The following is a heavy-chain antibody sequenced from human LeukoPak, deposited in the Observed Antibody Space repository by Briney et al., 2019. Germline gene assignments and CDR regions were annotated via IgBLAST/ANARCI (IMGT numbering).Heavy chain of an antibody. J-gene: IGHJ4*02. Sequence: SETLSLTCTVSGYSISSDYYWGWIRQPPGKGLEWIASVSHSGSTYYNPSLKSRVTISVDTSKNQFSLKLSSVTAADTAVYYCARGYCSGGSCSTGGCFDYWGQGTLVTVSS. V-gene: IGHV4-38-2*02. D-gene: IGHD2-15*01. CDR3: ARGYCSGGSCSTGGCFDY. CDR2: VSHSGST. CDR1: GYSISSDYY.